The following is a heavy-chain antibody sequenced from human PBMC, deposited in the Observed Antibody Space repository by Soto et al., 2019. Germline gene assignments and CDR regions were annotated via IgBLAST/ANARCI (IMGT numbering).Heavy chain of an antibody. V-gene: IGHV2-5*02. CDR3: AHKTSIAVEDCFGY. D-gene: IGHD6-19*01. CDR2: IYWDDDK. CDR1: GFSLSTSGVG. J-gene: IGHJ4*02. Sequence: SGPTLVNSTRTLTLTCTFSGFSLSTSGVGLGWIRQPPGKALEWLALIYWDDDKRYSPSLKSRLTITKDTSKNQVVLTMTNMDPVDTATYYCAHKTSIAVEDCFGYWGQGTLVTVSS.